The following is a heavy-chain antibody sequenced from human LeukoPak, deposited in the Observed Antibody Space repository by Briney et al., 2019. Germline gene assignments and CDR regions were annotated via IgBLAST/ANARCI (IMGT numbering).Heavy chain of an antibody. V-gene: IGHV4-59*01. CDR3: ARETTVVEDYFDY. D-gene: IGHD4-23*01. CDR1: GGSFSGYY. Sequence: PSETLSLTCAVYGGSFSGYYWSWIRQPPGKGLEWIGYIYYSGSTNYNPSLKSRVTISVDTSKNQFSLKLSSVTAADTAVYYCARETTVVEDYFDYWGQGTLVTVSS. CDR2: IYYSGST. J-gene: IGHJ4*02.